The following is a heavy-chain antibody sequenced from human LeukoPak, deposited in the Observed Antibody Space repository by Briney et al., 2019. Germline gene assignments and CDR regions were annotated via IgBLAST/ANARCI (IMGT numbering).Heavy chain of an antibody. CDR1: GFTFSSYA. CDR2: ISGGGGST. D-gene: IGHD1-26*01. Sequence: GGSLSLSCAASGFTFSSYAMSWVRQAPGKGLEWVSAISGGGGSTYYADSVKGRFTISRDNSKNTLYLQMNSLRAEDTAVYYCAKGGSYSSYFDYWGQGTLVTVSS. CDR3: AKGGSYSSYFDY. J-gene: IGHJ4*02. V-gene: IGHV3-23*01.